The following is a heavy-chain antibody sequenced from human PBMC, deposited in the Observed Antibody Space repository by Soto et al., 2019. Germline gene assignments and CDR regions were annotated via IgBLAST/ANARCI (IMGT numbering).Heavy chain of an antibody. CDR2: IYYSGST. CDR3: ARGRGYSYGLDP. J-gene: IGHJ5*02. D-gene: IGHD5-18*01. CDR1: GGSLSSYY. V-gene: IGHV4-59*01. Sequence: SETLSLTCVVSGGSLSSYYWSWIRQPPGKGLEWIGYIYYSGSTNYNPSLKSRVTISVDTSKNQFSLKLSSVTAADTAVYYCARGRGYSYGLDPWGQGTLVTVSS.